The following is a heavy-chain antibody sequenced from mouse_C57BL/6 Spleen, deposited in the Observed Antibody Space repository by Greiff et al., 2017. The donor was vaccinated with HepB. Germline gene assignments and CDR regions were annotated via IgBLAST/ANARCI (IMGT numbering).Heavy chain of an antibody. V-gene: IGHV2-5*01. Sequence: QVQLKESGPGLVQPSQSLSITCTVSGFSLTSYGVHWVRQSPGKGLEWLGVIWRGGSTDYNAAFMSRLSITKDNSKSQVFFKMNSLQADDTAIYYCAKNRGNGNYVGYAMDYWGQGTSVTVSS. CDR1: GFSLTSYG. CDR2: IWRGGST. D-gene: IGHD2-1*01. J-gene: IGHJ4*01. CDR3: AKNRGNGNYVGYAMDY.